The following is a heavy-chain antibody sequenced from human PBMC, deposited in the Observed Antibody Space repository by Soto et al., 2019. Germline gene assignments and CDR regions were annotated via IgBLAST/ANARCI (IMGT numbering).Heavy chain of an antibody. D-gene: IGHD3-10*01. CDR3: ARDHRGQSLLWFGESQTPDYYYYYMDV. CDR1: GGTFSSYA. CDR2: IIPIFGTA. J-gene: IGHJ6*03. V-gene: IGHV1-69*13. Sequence: ASVKVSCKASGGTFSSYAISWVRQAPGQGLEWMGGIIPIFGTANYAQKFQGRVTITADESTSTAYMELSSLRSADTAVYYCARDHRGQSLLWFGESQTPDYYYYYMDVWGKGTTVTVSS.